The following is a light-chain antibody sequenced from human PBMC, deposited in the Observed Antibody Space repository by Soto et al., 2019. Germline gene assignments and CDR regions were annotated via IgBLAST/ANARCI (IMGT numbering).Light chain of an antibody. CDR3: SSYTSSSTVGV. V-gene: IGLV2-14*01. J-gene: IGLJ1*01. CDR2: EVS. Sequence: QSVLTQPASVSGSPGQSITVSCTGTSSDIGAYDYVSWYQQHPGKAPKVIISEVSKRPSGVSHRFSGSKSGNTASLTISGLQAEDEADYYCSSYTSSSTVGVFGTGTKVTAL. CDR1: SSDIGAYDY.